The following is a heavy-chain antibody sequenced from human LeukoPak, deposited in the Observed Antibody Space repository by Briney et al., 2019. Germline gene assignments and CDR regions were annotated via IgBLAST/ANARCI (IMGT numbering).Heavy chain of an antibody. CDR3: ARDMPERGSGSYYYYYYGMDV. CDR2: IIPILGIA. D-gene: IGHD3-10*01. CDR1: GGTFSSYA. Sequence: ASVKVSCKASGGTFSSYAISWVRQAPGQGLEWMGRIIPILGIANYAQKFQGRVTITADKSTSTAYMELSSLRSEDTAVYYCARDMPERGSGSYYYYYYGMDVWGQGTTVTVSS. V-gene: IGHV1-69*04. J-gene: IGHJ6*02.